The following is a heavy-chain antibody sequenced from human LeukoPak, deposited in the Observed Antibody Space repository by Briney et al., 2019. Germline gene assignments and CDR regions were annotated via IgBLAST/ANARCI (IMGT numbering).Heavy chain of an antibody. CDR1: GFPFSDYG. D-gene: IGHD2-2*01. V-gene: IGHV3-30*02. CDR3: ARGLSGFDP. J-gene: IGHJ5*02. Sequence: QTGGSLTLSCAASGFPFSDYGMHWVRQSTGKGLECVAFIRYDGNDKQFADSVKGQFTVSRDNAKSSLYLQMNSLRAEDTAVYYCARGLSGFDPWGQGTLVTVSS. CDR2: IRYDGNDK.